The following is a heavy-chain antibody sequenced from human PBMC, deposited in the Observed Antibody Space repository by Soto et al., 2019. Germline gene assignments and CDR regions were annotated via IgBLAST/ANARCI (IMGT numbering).Heavy chain of an antibody. CDR1: GGSFSGYY. CDR3: ARRFFWSGYYSYYYYGMDV. CDR2: INHSGST. D-gene: IGHD3-3*01. V-gene: IGHV4-34*01. J-gene: IGHJ6*02. Sequence: SETLSLTCAVYGGSFSGYYWSWIRQPPGKGLEWIGEINHSGSTNYNPSLKSRVTISVDTSKNQFSLKLGSVTAADTAVYYCARRFFWSGYYSYYYYGMDVWGQGTTVTVSS.